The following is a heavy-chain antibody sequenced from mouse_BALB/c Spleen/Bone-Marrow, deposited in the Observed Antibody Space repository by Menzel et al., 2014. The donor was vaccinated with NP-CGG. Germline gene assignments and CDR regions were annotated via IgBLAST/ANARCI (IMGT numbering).Heavy chain of an antibody. CDR3: AREPHYYAMDY. V-gene: IGHV2-6-7*01. CDR1: GFSLTGYG. CDR2: IWGDGST. J-gene: IGHJ4*01. Sequence: QVQLQQSGPGLVTPSQSLSITCTVSGFSLTGYGVNWVRQPPGKGLEWLGMIWGDGSTDYNSALKSRLSISKDNSKSQVFLKMNSPQTDDTARYYCAREPHYYAMDYWGQGTSVTVSS.